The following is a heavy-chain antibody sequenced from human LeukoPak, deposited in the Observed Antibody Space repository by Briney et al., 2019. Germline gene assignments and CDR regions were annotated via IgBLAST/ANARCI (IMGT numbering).Heavy chain of an antibody. D-gene: IGHD3-22*01. V-gene: IGHV4-28*01. CDR3: ARMREAYYDSSGYYYFDY. CDR2: IYYSGST. Sequence: PSDTLSLTCAVSGYSISSSNWWGWIRQPPGKGLEWIGYIYYSGSTYYNPSLKSRVTMSVDTSKNQFSLKLSSVTAVDTAVYYCARMREAYYDSSGYYYFDYWGQGTLVTVSS. J-gene: IGHJ4*02. CDR1: GYSISSSNW.